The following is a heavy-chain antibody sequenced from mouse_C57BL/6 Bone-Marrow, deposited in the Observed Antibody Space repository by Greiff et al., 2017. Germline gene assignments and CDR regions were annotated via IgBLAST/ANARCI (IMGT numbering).Heavy chain of an antibody. V-gene: IGHV6-3*01. J-gene: IGHJ3*01. CDR2: IRLKSDNYST. Sequence: EVKVEESGGGLVQPGGSMKLSCVASGFTFSNYWMNWVRQSPEKGLEWVAQIRLKSDNYSTHYAESVKGRFTISRDDSKSSVYLQMNNLRAEDTGIYYCTGIFSITTVVAKDWFAYWGQGTLVTVSA. CDR1: GFTFSNYW. D-gene: IGHD1-1*01. CDR3: TGIFSITTVVAKDWFAY.